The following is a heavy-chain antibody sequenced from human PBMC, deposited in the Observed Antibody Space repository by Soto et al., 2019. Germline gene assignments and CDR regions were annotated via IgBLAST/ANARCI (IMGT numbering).Heavy chain of an antibody. CDR1: GYTFTNYG. J-gene: IGHJ4*02. V-gene: IGHV1-18*01. D-gene: IGHD6-25*01. Sequence: QVQLVQSGVEMKKPGASVKVSCKASGYTFTNYGIAWLRQSPGQCLGRVGWVSTYNGNTNYTQELQGRVTMTTDTSTRTAYMELRSLRSDDTAVYYCERDPSTSGGSGHAFWGQGTLVTVSS. CDR3: ERDPSTSGGSGHAF. CDR2: VSTYNGNT.